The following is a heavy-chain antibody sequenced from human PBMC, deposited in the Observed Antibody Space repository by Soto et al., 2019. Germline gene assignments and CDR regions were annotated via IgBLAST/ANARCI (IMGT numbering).Heavy chain of an antibody. CDR3: AREAEERYFDWLLSIYYYYGMDV. D-gene: IGHD3-9*01. V-gene: IGHV3-30-3*01. CDR1: GFTFSSYA. CDR2: ISYDGSNK. Sequence: QVQLVESGGGVVQPGRSLRLSCAASGFTFSSYAMHWVRQAPGKGLEWVAVISYDGSNKYYADSVKGRFTISRDNSKNTLCLQMNSLRAEDTAVYYCAREAEERYFDWLLSIYYYYGMDVWGQGTTVTVSS. J-gene: IGHJ6*02.